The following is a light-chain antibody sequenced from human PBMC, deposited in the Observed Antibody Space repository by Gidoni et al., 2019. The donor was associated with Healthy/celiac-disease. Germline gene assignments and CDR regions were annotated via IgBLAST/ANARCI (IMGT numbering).Light chain of an antibody. CDR3: QQRSNWPLT. CDR1: QSVSSY. J-gene: IGKJ4*01. CDR2: DAS. Sequence: IVLTHSPAPLSLSPGERATLSCRASQSVSSYLAWYQQKPGQAPRLLIYDASNRATGIPARFSGSGSGTDFTLTISSLEPEDFAVYYCQQRSNWPLTFGGGTKVEIK. V-gene: IGKV3-11*01.